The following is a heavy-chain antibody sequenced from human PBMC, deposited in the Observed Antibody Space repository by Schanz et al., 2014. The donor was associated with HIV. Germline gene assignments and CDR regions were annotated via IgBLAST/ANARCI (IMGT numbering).Heavy chain of an antibody. CDR3: AKDDAGYSSSWHYYYYYGMDV. CDR1: GFIFSNYW. V-gene: IGHV3-74*03. Sequence: MQLVESGGDLVQPGGSLRLSCAASGFIFSNYWMHWVRQVPGKGLVWLSRIYKDGTNITYADSVKGRFTISRDNAKNTLYLQMNSLRVDDTAVYYCAKDDAGYSSSWHYYYYYGMDVWGQGTTVTVSS. D-gene: IGHD6-13*01. CDR2: IYKDGTNI. J-gene: IGHJ6*02.